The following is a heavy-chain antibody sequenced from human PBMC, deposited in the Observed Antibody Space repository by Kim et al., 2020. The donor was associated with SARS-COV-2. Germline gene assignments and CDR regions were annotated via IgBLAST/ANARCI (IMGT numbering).Heavy chain of an antibody. D-gene: IGHD3-10*01. J-gene: IGHJ6*02. CDR1: GGSVSSGSYY. CDR2: IYYSGST. V-gene: IGHV4-61*01. CDR3: ASVGWFGESQINYYYYYGMDV. Sequence: SETLSLTCTVSGGSVSSGSYYWSWIRQPPGKGLEWIGYIYYSGSTNYNPSLKSRVTISVDTSKNQFSLKLSSVTAADTAVYYCASVGWFGESQINYYYYYGMDVWGQGTTVTVSS.